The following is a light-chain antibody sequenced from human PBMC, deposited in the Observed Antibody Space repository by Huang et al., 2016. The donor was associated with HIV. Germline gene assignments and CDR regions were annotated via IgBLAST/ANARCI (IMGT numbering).Light chain of an antibody. CDR3: QQYGNSSFT. CDR1: RSVSSFH. Sequence: EIVLTQSPGTLSLSPGERATLSCWASRSVSSFHLAWFHQRPGQAPRLLIYGASSRATGIPHRFSGSGSGTDFTLTISRLEPEDSAVYYCQQYGNSSFTFGGGTTVEIK. CDR2: GAS. V-gene: IGKV3-20*01. J-gene: IGKJ4*01.